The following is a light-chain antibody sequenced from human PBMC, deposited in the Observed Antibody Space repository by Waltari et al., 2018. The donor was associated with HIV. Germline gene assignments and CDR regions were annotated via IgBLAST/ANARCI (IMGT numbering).Light chain of an antibody. CDR1: SSNIGNNY. V-gene: IGLV1-51*01. Sequence: QSVLTQPPSVSAAPGQKVTLSCSGSSSNIGNNYVTWYQQFPGTAPKLLIYENDYRPPGIPDRFSGSKSGTSATLGITGLQTGDEADYYCGTWDSSLSAGVFGGGTKVTVL. J-gene: IGLJ3*02. CDR2: END. CDR3: GTWDSSLSAGV.